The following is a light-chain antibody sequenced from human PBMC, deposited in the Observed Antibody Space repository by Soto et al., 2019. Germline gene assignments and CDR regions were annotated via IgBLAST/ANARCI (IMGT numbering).Light chain of an antibody. CDR3: LQHNDYPRT. CDR1: QGIRNA. Sequence: DIQMTQSPPSLCSGLVDIVSITCRASQGIRNALGWYQQKPGKAPKRLIYAASRLQSGVPSRFSGSGSGTEFTLTISSLQPEDFATYYCLQHNDYPRTFGQGTKVDIK. CDR2: AAS. V-gene: IGKV1-17*01. J-gene: IGKJ1*01.